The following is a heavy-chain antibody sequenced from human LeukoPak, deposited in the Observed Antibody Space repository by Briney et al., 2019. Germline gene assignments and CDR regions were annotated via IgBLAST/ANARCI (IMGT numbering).Heavy chain of an antibody. CDR1: GCTFTSYG. CDR2: ISTYNGNT. V-gene: IGHV1-18*01. Sequence: GASVKVSCKASGCTFTSYGISWVRQAPGQGLEWMGWISTYNGNTNYAQKLQGRVTMTTDTSTSTAYMELRSLRSDDTAVHYCARDYSSGWPNFDYWGQGTLVTVSS. CDR3: ARDYSSGWPNFDY. D-gene: IGHD6-19*01. J-gene: IGHJ4*02.